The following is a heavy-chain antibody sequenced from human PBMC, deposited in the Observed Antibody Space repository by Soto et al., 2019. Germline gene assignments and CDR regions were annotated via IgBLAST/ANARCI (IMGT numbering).Heavy chain of an antibody. V-gene: IGHV3-23*01. J-gene: IGHJ4*02. D-gene: IGHD6-19*01. CDR2: ISCCGGSA. Sequence: EVQLLESGGGVVQPGGSLRLSCVASGFNFNKFAMAWVRQAAGEGLEWVSGISCCGGSASYADSVKGRFSIARDDSKNTVSLQLNSLRVEDTDQYYCAKADGQEWLIPHLDNWGQGTLFTVS. CDR1: GFNFNKFA. CDR3: AKADGQEWLIPHLDN.